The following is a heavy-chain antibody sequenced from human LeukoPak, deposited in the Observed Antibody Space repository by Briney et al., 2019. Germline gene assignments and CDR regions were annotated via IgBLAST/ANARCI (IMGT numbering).Heavy chain of an antibody. V-gene: IGHV4-59*01. D-gene: IGHD3-10*01. J-gene: IGHJ4*02. CDR2: IYYTGST. CDR1: GGSISNYY. CDR3: ARESGRGVNDY. Sequence: SETLSLTCTVSGGSISNYYWSWIRQPPGKGLEWIGYIYYTGSTNYNPSLKSRVTISVDTSKNQFPLKLSSVTAADTAVYYCARESGRGVNDYWGQGTLVTVSS.